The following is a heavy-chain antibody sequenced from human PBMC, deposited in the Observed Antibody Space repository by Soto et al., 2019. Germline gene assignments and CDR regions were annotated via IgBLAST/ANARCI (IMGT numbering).Heavy chain of an antibody. Sequence: GGSLRLSCAASGFTFSSYGMHWVRQAPGKGLEWVAVISYDGSNKYYADSVKGRFTISRDNSKNTLYLQMNSLRAEDTAVYYCAKDSRPGRWGYFDYWGQGTLVTVSS. J-gene: IGHJ4*02. CDR1: GFTFSSYG. CDR3: AKDSRPGRWGYFDY. CDR2: ISYDGSNK. D-gene: IGHD3-10*01. V-gene: IGHV3-30*18.